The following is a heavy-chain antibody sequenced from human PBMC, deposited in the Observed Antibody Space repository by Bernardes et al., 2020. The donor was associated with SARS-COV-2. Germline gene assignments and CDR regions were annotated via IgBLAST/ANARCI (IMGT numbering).Heavy chain of an antibody. D-gene: IGHD3-16*02. CDR2: IWSDGSRE. CDR3: AREDFSRIGRYTPDS. J-gene: IGHJ4*02. Sequence: GGSLRLSCAASGFTFSNDGMHWVRQAPGKGLEWVAMIWSDGSREHYAGAVEGRFTISRDNSNNTLYLQMNRLRAEDTAVYFCAREDFSRIGRYTPDSWGQGTLVTVSS. V-gene: IGHV3-33*01. CDR1: GFTFSNDG.